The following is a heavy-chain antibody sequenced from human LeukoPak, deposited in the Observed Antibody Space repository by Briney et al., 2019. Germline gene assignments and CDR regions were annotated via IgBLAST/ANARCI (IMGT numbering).Heavy chain of an antibody. V-gene: IGHV5-51*01. D-gene: IGHD2-2*03. Sequence: GESLKISCKGSGYSFASYWIGWVRQMPGKGLEWMGIIYPGDSETRYSPSLQGQVTISADKSISTAYLQWSSLKASDTAMYYCARRYFVGYCSCTSCYKGAFDLRGQGTMVTVSS. CDR2: IYPGDSET. J-gene: IGHJ3*01. CDR1: GYSFASYW. CDR3: ARRYFVGYCSCTSCYKGAFDL.